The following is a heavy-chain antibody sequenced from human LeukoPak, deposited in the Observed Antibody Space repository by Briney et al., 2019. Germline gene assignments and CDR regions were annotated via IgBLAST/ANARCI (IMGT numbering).Heavy chain of an antibody. CDR3: ATHRVGASGDRSLGY. CDR2: IYYSGST. V-gene: IGHV4-59*01. CDR1: GDSISSYY. J-gene: IGHJ4*02. Sequence: SETLSLTCSVSGDSISSYYWSWIRQPPGKGLEWIAYIYYSGSTNYNPSLKSRVTISVDTSKNQFSLKLSSVTAADTAVYYCATHRVGASGDRSLGYWGQGTLVTVSS. D-gene: IGHD1-26*01.